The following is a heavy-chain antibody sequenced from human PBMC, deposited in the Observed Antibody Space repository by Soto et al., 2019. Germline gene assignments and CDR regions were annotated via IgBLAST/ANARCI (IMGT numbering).Heavy chain of an antibody. J-gene: IGHJ3*02. CDR3: ARGSRTIFGVVTTDAFDI. CDR1: GFTFSSYD. CDR2: IGTAGDP. V-gene: IGHV3-13*05. D-gene: IGHD3-3*01. Sequence: TGGSLRLSCAASGFTFSSYDMHWVRQATGKGLEWVSAIGTAGDPYYPGSVKGRFTISRENAKNSLYLQMNSLRAGDTAVYYCARGSRTIFGVVTTDAFDIWGQGTMVTVSS.